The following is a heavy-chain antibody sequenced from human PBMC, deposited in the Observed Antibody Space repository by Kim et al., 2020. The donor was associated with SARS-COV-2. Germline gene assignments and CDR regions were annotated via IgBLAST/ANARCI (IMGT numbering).Heavy chain of an antibody. Sequence: GGSLRLSCAASGFTFSRYGMHWVRQAPGKGLEWVAVISYDGSNKYYADSVKGRFTISRDNSKNTLYLQMNSLRAEDTAVYYCARESAPMAQWFGVLRGPFVYWGQGTLVSVSS. V-gene: IGHV3-33*05. CDR1: GFTFSRYG. CDR2: ISYDGSNK. D-gene: IGHD3-10*01. CDR3: ARESAPMAQWFGVLRGPFVY. J-gene: IGHJ4*02.